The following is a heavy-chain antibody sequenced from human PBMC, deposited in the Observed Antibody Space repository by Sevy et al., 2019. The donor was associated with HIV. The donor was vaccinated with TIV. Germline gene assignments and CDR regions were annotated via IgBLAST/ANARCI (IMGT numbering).Heavy chain of an antibody. CDR1: GFRFSDYW. CDR3: VRAIGVASSY. Sequence: GGSLRLSCAGSGFRFSDYWMTWVRQAPGKGLEWVANIRQDGGEKYYADSVEGRFTISRDNAKNSVYLQINSLRAEDTAVYYCVRAIGVASSYWGQGTLVTVSS. V-gene: IGHV3-7*04. J-gene: IGHJ4*02. D-gene: IGHD6-19*01. CDR2: IRQDGGEK.